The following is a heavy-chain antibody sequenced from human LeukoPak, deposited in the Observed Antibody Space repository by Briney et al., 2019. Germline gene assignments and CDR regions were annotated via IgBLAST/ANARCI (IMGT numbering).Heavy chain of an antibody. V-gene: IGHV4-59*12. J-gene: IGHJ4*02. CDR1: GGSISSYY. CDR2: IYYSGST. D-gene: IGHD3-10*01. Sequence: PSETLSLTCTVSGGSISSYYWSWIRQPPGKGLEWIGYIYYSGSTNYNPSLKSRVTISVDTSKNQFSLKLSSVTAADTAVYYCARDPFSYYYGSGSSSFDYWGRGTLVTVSS. CDR3: ARDPFSYYYGSGSSSFDY.